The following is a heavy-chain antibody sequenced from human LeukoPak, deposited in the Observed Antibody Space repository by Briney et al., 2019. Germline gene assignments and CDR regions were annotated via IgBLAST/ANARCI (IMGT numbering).Heavy chain of an antibody. V-gene: IGHV3-7*01. CDR1: GFIFSSHW. D-gene: IGHD1-7*01. J-gene: IGHJ4*02. CDR2: INQDGREK. CDR3: AKDLSRGVTGTTD. Sequence: GGSLRLSCAASGFIFSSHWMSWVSQAPGKGLEWVANINQDGREKYSVDSVKGRFTISRDNTKNSLYLEMNSLRAEDTAVYYCAKDLSRGVTGTTDWGQGTLVTVSS.